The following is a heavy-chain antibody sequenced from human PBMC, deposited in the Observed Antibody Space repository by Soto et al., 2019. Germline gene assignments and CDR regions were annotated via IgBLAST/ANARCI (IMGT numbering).Heavy chain of an antibody. CDR2: MNPNSGNT. Sequence: ASVKVSCKASGYTFTSYDINWVRQATGQGLEWMGWMNPNSGNTGYAQKFQGRVTMTRNTSTSTAYMELSSLRSEDTAVYCCARSTNDYGDRHWGQGTLVTVSS. J-gene: IGHJ4*02. V-gene: IGHV1-8*01. CDR3: ARSTNDYGDRH. D-gene: IGHD4-17*01. CDR1: GYTFTSYD.